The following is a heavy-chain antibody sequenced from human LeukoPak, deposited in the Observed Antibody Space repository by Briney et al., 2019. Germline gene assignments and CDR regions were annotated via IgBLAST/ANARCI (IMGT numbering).Heavy chain of an antibody. V-gene: IGHV2-70*20. CDR2: IDWDDDK. Sequence: ESGPALVKPTQTLTVTCTFSGFSLSTSGMCVSWVRQPPGKALEWLALIDWDDDKYYSTSLKTRLTISKDTSKNQVVLTMTNMDPVDTATYYCARIRHYDFWSGYLFDYWGQGTLVTVSS. D-gene: IGHD3-3*01. CDR1: GFSLSTSGMC. CDR3: ARIRHYDFWSGYLFDY. J-gene: IGHJ4*02.